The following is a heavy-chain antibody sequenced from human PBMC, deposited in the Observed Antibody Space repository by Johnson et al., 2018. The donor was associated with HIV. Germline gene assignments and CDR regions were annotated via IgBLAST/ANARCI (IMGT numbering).Heavy chain of an antibody. D-gene: IGHD4-17*01. V-gene: IGHV3-66*01. Sequence: VQLVESGGGLVQPGGSLRLSCAASGITVGTNYMSWVRQAPGKGLEWVSVIYSGCSSYYADSVKGRLTISRDNSKNTLYLQMNSLRVEDTAVYYCAKGADYADYEGAFDIWGQGTMVTVSS. CDR1: GITVGTNY. J-gene: IGHJ3*02. CDR2: IYSGCSS. CDR3: AKGADYADYEGAFDI.